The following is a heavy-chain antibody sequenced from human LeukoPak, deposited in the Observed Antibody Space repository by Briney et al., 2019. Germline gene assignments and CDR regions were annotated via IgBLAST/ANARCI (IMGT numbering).Heavy chain of an antibody. J-gene: IGHJ4*02. Sequence: GGSLRLSCAASGFTFTKYWMTWVRQAPGKGLEWVGNIKQDGSDKNYTDSVKGRFTISRDNTKNSVYLQMSSLRAEDTAVYYCAREVWGPEYWGQGTLVTVPS. V-gene: IGHV3-7*01. D-gene: IGHD1-14*01. CDR2: IKQDGSDK. CDR1: GFTFTKYW. CDR3: AREVWGPEY.